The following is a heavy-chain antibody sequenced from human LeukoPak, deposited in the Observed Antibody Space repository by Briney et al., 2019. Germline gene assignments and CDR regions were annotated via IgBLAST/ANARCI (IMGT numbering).Heavy chain of an antibody. V-gene: IGHV3-48*02. CDR3: ARTIPHFDY. J-gene: IGHJ4*02. CDR1: GFTFSSSW. Sequence: KSGGSLRLSCAGSGFTFSSSWMHWVRQAPGKGLEWVSYISSSSSTIYYADSVKGRFTISRDNAKNSLYLQMNSLRDEDTAVYYCARTIPHFDYWGQGTLVTVSS. CDR2: ISSSSSTI.